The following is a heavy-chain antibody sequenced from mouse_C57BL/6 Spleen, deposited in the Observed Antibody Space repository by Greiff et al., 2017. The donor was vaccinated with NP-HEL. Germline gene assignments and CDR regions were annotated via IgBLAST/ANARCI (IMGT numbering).Heavy chain of an antibody. Sequence: EVQLQQSGPELVKPGASVKIPCKASGYTFTDYNMDWVKQSHGKSLEWIGDINPNNGGTIYNQKFKGKATLTVDKSSSTAYMELRSRTSEDTAVYYCARGAEYYGGSYFAYWGQGTLVTVSA. D-gene: IGHD1-1*01. CDR1: GYTFTDYN. J-gene: IGHJ3*01. CDR3: ARGAEYYGGSYFAY. V-gene: IGHV1-18*01. CDR2: INPNNGGT.